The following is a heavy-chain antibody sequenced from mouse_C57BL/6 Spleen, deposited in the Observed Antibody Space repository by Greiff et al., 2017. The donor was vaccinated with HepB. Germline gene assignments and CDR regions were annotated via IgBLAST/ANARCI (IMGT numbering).Heavy chain of an antibody. CDR1: GFTFSSYA. D-gene: IGHD2-3*01. Sequence: EVQLVESGGGLVKPGGSLKLSCAASGFTFSSYAMSWVRQTPEKRLEWVATISDGGSYTYYPDNVKGRFTISRDNAKNNLYLQMSHLKSEDTAMYYCARRGWLLREYAMDYWGQGTSVTVSS. V-gene: IGHV5-4*01. CDR3: ARRGWLLREYAMDY. CDR2: ISDGGSYT. J-gene: IGHJ4*01.